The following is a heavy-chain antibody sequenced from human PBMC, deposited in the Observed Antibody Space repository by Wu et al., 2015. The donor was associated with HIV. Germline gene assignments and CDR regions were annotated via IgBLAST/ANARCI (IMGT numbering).Heavy chain of an antibody. Sequence: SGREVKKPSGLSEGLLQGFWIHFTSYDINWVRQATGQGLEWMGWMNPNSGNTGYAQKFQGRVTMTRNTSISTAYMELSSLRSEDTAVYYCARGASSSSWYYYNWFDPWGQGTLVTVSS. CDR2: MNPNSGNT. CDR3: ARGASSSSWYYYNWFDP. CDR1: IHFTSYD. J-gene: IGHJ5*02. D-gene: IGHD6-13*01. V-gene: IGHV1-8*01.